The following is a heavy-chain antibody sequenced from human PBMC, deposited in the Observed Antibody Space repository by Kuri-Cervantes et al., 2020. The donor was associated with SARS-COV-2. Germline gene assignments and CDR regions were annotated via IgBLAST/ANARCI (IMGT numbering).Heavy chain of an antibody. Sequence: SETLSLTCAVYGGSFSDYYWSWVRQPPGKGLEWIGEINHSGNTNYDPSLKSRVTISIDTSKNQFSLKLSSVTAADTAVYYCARTPDFWSGLISPYYYYYMDVWGKGTTVTVSS. J-gene: IGHJ6*03. CDR3: ARTPDFWSGLISPYYYYYMDV. V-gene: IGHV4-34*01. CDR2: INHSGNT. D-gene: IGHD3-3*01. CDR1: GGSFSDYY.